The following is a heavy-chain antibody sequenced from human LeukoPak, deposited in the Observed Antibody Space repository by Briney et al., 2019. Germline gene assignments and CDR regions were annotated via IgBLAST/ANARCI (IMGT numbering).Heavy chain of an antibody. CDR2: ISGSGGST. V-gene: IGHV3-23*01. CDR1: GFTFSSYA. Sequence: GGSLRLSCAASGFTFSSYAMSWVRQAPGKGLEWVSAISGSGGSTYYADSVKGRFTISRDNAKNSLYLQMNSLRAEDTAVYYCARSETDAFDIWGQGTMVTVSS. CDR3: ARSETDAFDI. J-gene: IGHJ3*02.